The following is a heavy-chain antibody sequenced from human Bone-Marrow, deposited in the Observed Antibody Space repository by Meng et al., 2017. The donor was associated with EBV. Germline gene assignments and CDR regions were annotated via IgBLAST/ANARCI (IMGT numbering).Heavy chain of an antibody. V-gene: IGHV4-34*01. CDR1: XXSFSGYY. CDR3: ARARYYDILTGYYNEMAFDY. J-gene: IGHJ4*02. Sequence: QVQLQQWGAGLLKPSETLSLTCAVXXXSFSGYYWSWIRQPPGKGLEWIGEINHRGSTNYNPSLKSRVTISVDTSKNQFSLKLSSVTAADTAVYYCARARYYDILTGYYNEMAFDYWGQGTLVTVSS. D-gene: IGHD3-9*01. CDR2: INHRGST.